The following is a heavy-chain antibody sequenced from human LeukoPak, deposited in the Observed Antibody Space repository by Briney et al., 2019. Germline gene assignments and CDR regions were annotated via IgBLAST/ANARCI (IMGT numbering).Heavy chain of an antibody. CDR3: SLAYSSGCYV. CDR2: ISGDGGST. Sequence: GSLRLSCAASRFTSDDFDDYVMHWVRQAPGKGLEWVSLISGDGGSTYYADSVKGRFTISRDDSKNSLYLQMNSLRAEDTALYYCSLAYSSGCYVWGQGTLVTVSS. V-gene: IGHV3-43*02. D-gene: IGHD6-19*01. CDR1: RFTSDDFDDYV. J-gene: IGHJ4*02.